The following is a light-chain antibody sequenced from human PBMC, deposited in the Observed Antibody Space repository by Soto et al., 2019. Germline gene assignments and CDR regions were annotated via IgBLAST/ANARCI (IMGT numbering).Light chain of an antibody. CDR2: GAS. J-gene: IGKJ1*01. CDR3: QQYGNSRWT. V-gene: IGKV3-15*01. Sequence: EKVMTQSPAALSVSPGERATLSCRASQSVNSNLAWYQQKAGQAPRLLLYGASTRATGIPARFSGSASGTEFTLTISSLQSEDSAVYYCQQYGNSRWTFGQGTKVEIK. CDR1: QSVNSN.